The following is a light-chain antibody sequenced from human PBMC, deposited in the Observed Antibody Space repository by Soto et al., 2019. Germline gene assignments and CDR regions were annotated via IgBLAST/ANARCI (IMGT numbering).Light chain of an antibody. Sequence: EIVMTQSPGTLSLSPGERATLSCRASQSVSSRLAWYQQKPGQAPRLLISGASSRATGIPDRFSGSGSGTDFTLTISSLEPEDFALYYCQQYGSSGTFGQGTKVDIK. CDR2: GAS. V-gene: IGKV3-20*01. CDR3: QQYGSSGT. CDR1: QSVSSR. J-gene: IGKJ1*01.